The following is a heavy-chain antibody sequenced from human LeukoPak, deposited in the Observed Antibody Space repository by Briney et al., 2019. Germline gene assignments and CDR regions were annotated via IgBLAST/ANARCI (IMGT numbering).Heavy chain of an antibody. V-gene: IGHV3-21*01. CDR1: GFTFSNAW. J-gene: IGHJ4*02. CDR2: ISSNGNYI. Sequence: GGSLRLSCAASGFTFSNAWMSWVRQAPGKGLEWVSYISSNGNYIYYSDSVKGRFTISRDNAKNSLYLQMNSLRAEDTAMYYCARGYFDSSGSFDYWGQGTLVTVSS. D-gene: IGHD3-22*01. CDR3: ARGYFDSSGSFDY.